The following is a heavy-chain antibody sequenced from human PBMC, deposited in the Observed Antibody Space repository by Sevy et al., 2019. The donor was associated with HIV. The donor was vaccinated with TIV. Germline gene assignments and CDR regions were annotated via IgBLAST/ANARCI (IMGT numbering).Heavy chain of an antibody. J-gene: IGHJ2*01. CDR2: ISWNSGSI. D-gene: IGHD3-22*01. V-gene: IGHV3-9*01. Sequence: GGSLRLSCAASGFTFDDYAMHWVRQAPGKGLEWVSGISWNSGSIGYADSVKGRFTISRDNAKNSLYLQMNSLRAEDTALYYCAKAFDYYYDSSGSSPTGYFDLWGRGTLVTVSS. CDR1: GFTFDDYA. CDR3: AKAFDYYYDSSGSSPTGYFDL.